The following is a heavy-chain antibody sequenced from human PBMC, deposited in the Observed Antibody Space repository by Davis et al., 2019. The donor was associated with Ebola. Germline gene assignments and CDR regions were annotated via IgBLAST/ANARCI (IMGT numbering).Heavy chain of an antibody. J-gene: IGHJ1*01. Sequence: SETLSLTCAVYGGSFSGYYWSWIRQLPGKGLEWFGEINHSGSTNYNPSLKSRVTISVDTSKNQFSLKLSSVTAADTAVYYCASGGSYSNSWAEYFQHWGQGTLVSVSS. V-gene: IGHV4-34*01. CDR3: ASGGSYSNSWAEYFQH. CDR2: INHSGST. CDR1: GGSFSGYY. D-gene: IGHD6-13*01.